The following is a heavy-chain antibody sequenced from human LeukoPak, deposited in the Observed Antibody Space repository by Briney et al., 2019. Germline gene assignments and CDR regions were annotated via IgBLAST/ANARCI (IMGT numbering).Heavy chain of an antibody. CDR2: IYGSGNT. CDR1: GASISSWY. J-gene: IGHJ4*02. Sequence: SETLSLTCTVSGASISSWYWSWIRQPPGKGLEWIGYIYGSGNTNYNPSLKSRVTMSIDTSKNQFSLMLTSVTAADTATYYCARETSLAGFASGLGFNYWGQGILVTVSS. CDR3: ARETSLAGFASGLGFNY. V-gene: IGHV4-59*01. D-gene: IGHD6-19*01.